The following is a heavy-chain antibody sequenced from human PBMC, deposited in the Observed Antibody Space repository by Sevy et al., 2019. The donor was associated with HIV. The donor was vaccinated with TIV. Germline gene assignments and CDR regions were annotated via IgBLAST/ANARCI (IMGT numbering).Heavy chain of an antibody. J-gene: IGHJ4*02. Sequence: ASVKVSCKASGDTFSTYDINWVRQAPGQGLEWMGWINGFNGYTNYAQNLQGRVTMTRDTSTGTAYMELRSLRSDDTAVYFCARHHCTNGVCYWGDYWGQGTLVTVSS. CDR1: GDTFSTYD. CDR2: INGFNGYT. V-gene: IGHV1-18*01. D-gene: IGHD2-8*01. CDR3: ARHHCTNGVCYWGDY.